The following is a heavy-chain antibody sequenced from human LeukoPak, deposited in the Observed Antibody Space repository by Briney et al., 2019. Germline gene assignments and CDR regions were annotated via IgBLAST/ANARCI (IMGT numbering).Heavy chain of an antibody. D-gene: IGHD5-18*01. CDR2: IIPIFGTA. CDR1: GGTFSSYA. Sequence: SVKVSCKASGGTFSSYAISWVRQAPGQGLEWMGGIIPIFGTANYAQKFQGRVTITADESTSTAYMELSSLRSEDTAVYYCARSDRGNSYSPRDYWGQGTLVTVSS. V-gene: IGHV1-69*13. J-gene: IGHJ4*02. CDR3: ARSDRGNSYSPRDY.